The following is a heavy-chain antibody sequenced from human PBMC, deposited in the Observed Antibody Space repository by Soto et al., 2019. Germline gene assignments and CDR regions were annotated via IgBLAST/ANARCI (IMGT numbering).Heavy chain of an antibody. CDR3: ARGPFIVRSSPYYYYYGMDG. CDR1: GYTFTSYY. V-gene: IGHV1-46*01. J-gene: IGHJ6*02. D-gene: IGHD6-6*01. Sequence: ASVKVSCKASGYTFTSYYMHWVRQAPGQGLEWMGIINPSGGSTSYAQKFQGRVTMTRDTSTSTVYMELSSLRSEDTAVYYCARGPFIVRSSPYYYYYGMDGWAQRTTVTVSS. CDR2: INPSGGST.